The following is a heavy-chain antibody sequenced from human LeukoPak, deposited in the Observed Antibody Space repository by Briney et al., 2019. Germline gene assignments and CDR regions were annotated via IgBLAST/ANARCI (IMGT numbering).Heavy chain of an antibody. CDR2: ISGTGGRT. J-gene: IGHJ4*02. Sequence: PGGSLRLSFTASGFTFGNYAMTWFRLAPGKGWEWVQSISGTGGRTYSADSVKGRFTISRDNSKNTLYLQMNSLRAEDTAVYYCAKTPHFIVVVVAACFDYWGQGTLVTVSS. CDR1: GFTFGNYA. V-gene: IGHV3-23*01. D-gene: IGHD2-15*01. CDR3: AKTPHFIVVVVAACFDY.